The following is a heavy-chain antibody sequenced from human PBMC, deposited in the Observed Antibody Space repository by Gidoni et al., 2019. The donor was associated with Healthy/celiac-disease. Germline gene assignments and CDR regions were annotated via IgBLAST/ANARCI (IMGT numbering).Heavy chain of an antibody. Sequence: QAPGKGLEWVSYISSSGSTIYYADSVKGRFTISRDNAKNSLYQQMNSLRAEDTAVYYCARESLIPEYYYYYYGMDVWGQGTTVTVSS. J-gene: IGHJ6*02. CDR2: ISSSGSTI. CDR3: ARESLIPEYYYYYYGMDV. V-gene: IGHV3-11*01.